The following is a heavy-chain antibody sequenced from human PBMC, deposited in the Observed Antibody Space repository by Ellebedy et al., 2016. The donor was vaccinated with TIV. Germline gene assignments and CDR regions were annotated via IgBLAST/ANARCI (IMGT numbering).Heavy chain of an antibody. CDR2: IGGSGEST. D-gene: IGHD1-14*01. CDR3: AKTPLRISPRYFDY. Sequence: PGGSLRLSCAGSGFIFSDYAMTWVRQAPGKGLEWVSSIGGSGESTFYADSVKGRFTISRDNAANTLYLQMHSLRAEDTAVYYCAKTPLRISPRYFDYWGQGTLVTVSS. J-gene: IGHJ4*02. V-gene: IGHV3-23*01. CDR1: GFIFSDYA.